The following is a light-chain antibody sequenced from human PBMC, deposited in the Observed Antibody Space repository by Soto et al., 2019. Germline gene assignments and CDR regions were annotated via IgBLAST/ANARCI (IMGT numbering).Light chain of an antibody. CDR3: QQRSNWPRT. CDR1: QSVDRNY. CDR2: GAS. J-gene: IGKJ1*01. Sequence: EIVLTQSPGTLSLSPGARATLSCRASQSVDRNYLAWYQHKPGQAPRLLIYGASTRATGIPARFSGSGSGTDFTLTISSLEPEDFAVYYCQQRSNWPRTFGQGTTGDIK. V-gene: IGKV3-11*01.